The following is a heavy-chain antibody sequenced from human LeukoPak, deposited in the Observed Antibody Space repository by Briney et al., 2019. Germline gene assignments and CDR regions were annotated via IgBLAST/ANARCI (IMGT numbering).Heavy chain of an antibody. CDR2: ISAYNGNT. D-gene: IGHD3-3*01. CDR3: ARDLVRITIFGVVITAHMGV. Sequence: ASVKVSCKASGYTFTSYGISWVRQAPGQGLEWMGWISAYNGNTNYAQKLQGRVTMTTDTSTSTAYMELRSLRSDDTAVYYCARDLVRITIFGVVITAHMGVWGKGTTVTVSS. J-gene: IGHJ6*03. V-gene: IGHV1-18*01. CDR1: GYTFTSYG.